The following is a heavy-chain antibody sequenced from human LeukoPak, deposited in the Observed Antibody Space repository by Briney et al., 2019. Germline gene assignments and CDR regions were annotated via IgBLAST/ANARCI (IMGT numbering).Heavy chain of an antibody. CDR2: IKQDGSDI. CDR3: ARLHVDIVATTSYCFDY. J-gene: IGHJ4*02. D-gene: IGHD5-12*01. CDR1: RFIYRNYW. Sequence: GGSLRLSRVSSRFIYRNYWMTWVRQAPGRRRDWVANIKQDGSDIHYVDSVKGRFTISRDNAKNSLYLQMNSLRAEDTAVYYCARLHVDIVATTSYCFDYWGQGTLVTVSS. V-gene: IGHV3-7*01.